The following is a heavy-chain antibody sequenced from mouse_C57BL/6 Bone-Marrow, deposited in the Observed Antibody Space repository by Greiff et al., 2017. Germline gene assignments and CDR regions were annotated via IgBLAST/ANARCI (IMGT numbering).Heavy chain of an antibody. Sequence: EVQGVESGEGLVKPGGSLKLPCAAPGFTFSSYAMSWVRQTPEKRLEGVAYISSGGDYISSADTAKGRFTISGDTARNPLYLQMSSLKSEDTAMYYCTKSRISAMDYWGQGTSVTVSS. D-gene: IGHD6-2*01. CDR3: TKSRISAMDY. CDR1: GFTFSSYA. V-gene: IGHV5-9-1*02. CDR2: ISSGGDYI. J-gene: IGHJ4*01.